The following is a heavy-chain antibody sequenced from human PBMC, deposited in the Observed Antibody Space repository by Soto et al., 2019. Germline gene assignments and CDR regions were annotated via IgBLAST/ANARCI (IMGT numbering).Heavy chain of an antibody. CDR2: ISGSSITI. D-gene: IGHD6-6*01. Sequence: QVHLVESGGGLVKPGGSVRLSCAASGFSFSDSYMSWVRQAPGKGLEWVSYISGSSITISHADSVKGRFTISRDNGKNSVYLQMDSLRAEDTAVYYYARFLGGIPARPFDCWGQGTLVTVSS. J-gene: IGHJ4*02. CDR3: ARFLGGIPARPFDC. CDR1: GFSFSDSY. V-gene: IGHV3-11*01.